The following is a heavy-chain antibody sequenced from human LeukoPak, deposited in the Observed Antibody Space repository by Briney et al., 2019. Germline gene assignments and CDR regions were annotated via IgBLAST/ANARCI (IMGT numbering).Heavy chain of an antibody. CDR3: ARRWAYCGGDCDYYFDY. J-gene: IGHJ4*02. D-gene: IGHD2-21*02. V-gene: IGHV5-51*01. CDR2: IYPGDSDT. CDR1: GYSFTSYW. Sequence: PGESLKISCKGSGYSFTSYWIGWVRQMPGKGLEWMGIIYPGDSDTRYSPSFQGQVTISADKSISTAYLQWSSLKASDTAMDYCARRWAYCGGDCDYYFDYWGQGTLVTVSS.